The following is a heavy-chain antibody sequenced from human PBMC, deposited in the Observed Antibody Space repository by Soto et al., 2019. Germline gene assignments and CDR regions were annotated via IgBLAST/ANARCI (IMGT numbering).Heavy chain of an antibody. CDR3: AKTGAAAGELDY. CDR2: ISYDGSNK. Sequence: PGGSLRLSCAASGFTFSSYGMHWVRQAPGKGLEWVAVISYDGSNKYYADSVKGRFTIPRDNSKNTLYLQMNSLRAEDTAVYYCAKTGAAAGELDYWGQGTLVTVSS. D-gene: IGHD6-13*01. J-gene: IGHJ4*02. CDR1: GFTFSSYG. V-gene: IGHV3-30*18.